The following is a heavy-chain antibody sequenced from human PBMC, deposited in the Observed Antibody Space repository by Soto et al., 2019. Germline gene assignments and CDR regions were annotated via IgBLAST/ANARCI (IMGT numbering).Heavy chain of an antibody. CDR1: GFTFSSYA. V-gene: IGHV3-23*01. Sequence: GSLRLSCAASGFTFSSYAMSWVRQAPGKGLEWVSAISGSGGSTYYADSVKGRFTISRDNSKNTLYLQMNSLRAEDTAVYYCAKDDRYCSGGSCYQFDYWGQGTLVTVS. J-gene: IGHJ4*02. CDR3: AKDDRYCSGGSCYQFDY. D-gene: IGHD2-15*01. CDR2: ISGSGGST.